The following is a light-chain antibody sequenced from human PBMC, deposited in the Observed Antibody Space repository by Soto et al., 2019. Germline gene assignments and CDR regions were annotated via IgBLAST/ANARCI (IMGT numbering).Light chain of an antibody. J-gene: IGLJ1*01. CDR1: SNYIGTYDY. Sequence: QSALTKPNSVSGSLGQSITISCPGNSNYIGTYDYVSWYQQHPGQAPRLLIFGVHKRPPGISSRFSASKSRLTASLTISTLQPEDEADYYCVSFNANRLYILGIGTKVTVL. CDR2: GVH. V-gene: IGLV2-14*01. CDR3: VSFNANRLYI.